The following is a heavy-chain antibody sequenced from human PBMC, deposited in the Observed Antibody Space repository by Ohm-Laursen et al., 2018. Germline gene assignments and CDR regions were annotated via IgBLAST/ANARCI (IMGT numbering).Heavy chain of an antibody. J-gene: IGHJ4*02. CDR3: ARHTVTTYYFDY. CDR1: GGSVISYY. Sequence: SETLSLTCAVSGGSVISYYWSWIRQSPGKGLEWIGYIYYSGSTNYNPSLKSRVTISVDTSKNQFSLKLSSVTAADTAVYYCARHTVTTYYFDYWGQGTLITVSS. CDR2: IYYSGST. D-gene: IGHD4-17*01. V-gene: IGHV4-59*08.